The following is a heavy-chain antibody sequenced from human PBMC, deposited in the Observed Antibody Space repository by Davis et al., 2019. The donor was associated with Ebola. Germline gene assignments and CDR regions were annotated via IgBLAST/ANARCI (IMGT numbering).Heavy chain of an antibody. CDR3: AKRSCSGSSCYTFFDC. V-gene: IGHV3-23*01. D-gene: IGHD2-2*02. J-gene: IGHJ4*02. CDR1: GFTFSSYA. Sequence: GESLKISCAASGFTFSSYAMSWVRQAPGKGLEWISGITDNGGSTFYADSVRGRFTSSRDNSQNTLYLQMNSLRAEDSAVYYCAKRSCSGSSCYTFFDCWGQGSLVTVSS. CDR2: ITDNGGST.